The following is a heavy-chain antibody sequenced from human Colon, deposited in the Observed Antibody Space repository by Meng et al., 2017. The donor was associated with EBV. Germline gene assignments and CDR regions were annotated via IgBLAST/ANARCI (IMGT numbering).Heavy chain of an antibody. CDR2: IYYSGST. CDR3: ARVSSGWDYFNY. CDR1: GGFVSSGGYY. Sequence: QVEPQEAGRGLLKPSQTLSRTCTVSGGFVSSGGYYWTWIRQHPGKGLELFGHIYYSGSTFYDPSLKRRVIISIDTSKNKFSLNLRSVTAADTAVYYCARVSSGWDYFNYWGQGTLVTVSS. D-gene: IGHD6-19*01. V-gene: IGHV4-31*03. J-gene: IGHJ4*02.